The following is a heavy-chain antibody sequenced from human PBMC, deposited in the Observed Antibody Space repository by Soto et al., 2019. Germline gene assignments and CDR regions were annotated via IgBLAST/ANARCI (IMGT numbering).Heavy chain of an antibody. D-gene: IGHD2-15*01. CDR1: GGSISSGGYY. CDR3: AREVLHRSTLTGGYYCSGGSCYYYFDY. J-gene: IGHJ4*02. V-gene: IGHV4-31*03. Sequence: SETLSLTCTVSGGSISSGGYYWSWIRQHPGKGLEWIGYIYYSGSTYYNPSLKSRVTISVDTSKNQFSLKLSSVTAADTAVYYCAREVLHRSTLTGGYYCSGGSCYYYFDYWGQGTLVTVSS. CDR2: IYYSGST.